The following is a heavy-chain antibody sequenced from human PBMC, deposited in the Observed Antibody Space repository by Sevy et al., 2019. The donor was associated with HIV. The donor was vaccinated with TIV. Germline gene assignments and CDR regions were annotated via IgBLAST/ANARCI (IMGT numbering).Heavy chain of an antibody. V-gene: IGHV3-30*18. CDR2: ISYHGRDK. CDR1: GITFSTSG. Sequence: GGSLRLSCVVSGITFSTSGMHWVRQAPGKGLEWVAVISYHGRDKFYADSVKGRSTISRDNSTNLLYLQMISLSAEDTAVYYCAKDFTGYNGMDVWGQGTMVTVSS. J-gene: IGHJ6*02. CDR3: AKDFTGYNGMDV. D-gene: IGHD3-9*01.